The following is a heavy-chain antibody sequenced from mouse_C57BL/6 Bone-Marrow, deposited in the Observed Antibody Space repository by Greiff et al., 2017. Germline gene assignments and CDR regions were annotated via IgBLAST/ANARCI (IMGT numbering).Heavy chain of an antibody. CDR3: ARVEFAGSSGDWYFDV. CDR1: GYTFTSYD. D-gene: IGHD1-1*01. V-gene: IGHV1-85*01. Sequence: QVQLQQSGPELVKPGASVKLSCKASGYTFTSYDINWVKQRPGQGLEWIGWFYPRDGSTKYNEKFKGKATLTVDPPSSAAYMELHGLTSEASAVYFGARVEFAGSSGDWYFDVWGTGTTVTVSS. CDR2: FYPRDGST. J-gene: IGHJ1*03.